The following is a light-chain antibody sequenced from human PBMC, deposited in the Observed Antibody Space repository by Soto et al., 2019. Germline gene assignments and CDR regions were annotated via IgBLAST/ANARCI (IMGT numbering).Light chain of an antibody. CDR3: QQYASSTWT. Sequence: EIVLTQSPGTLSVTPGERATLSCRASQSVSSNLAWYQQKPGQAPRLLIYGASTRATGIPDRFSGSGSGTDFTLTISGLEPEDFAVYYCQQYASSTWTFGQGTRLEIK. J-gene: IGKJ5*01. CDR2: GAS. CDR1: QSVSSN. V-gene: IGKV3-20*01.